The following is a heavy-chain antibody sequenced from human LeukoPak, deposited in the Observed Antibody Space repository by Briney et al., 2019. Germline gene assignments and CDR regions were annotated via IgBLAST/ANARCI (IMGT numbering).Heavy chain of an antibody. Sequence: GGSLRLSCAGYGFTFGNYWMAWVRQAPGKGLEWVANIKEDGSEKYYPDSVEGRFTISRDNAKSSVYLQMNSLRAEDTAVYYCAGRIFDIWGQGTMVTVSS. V-gene: IGHV3-7*01. CDR2: IKEDGSEK. J-gene: IGHJ3*02. CDR3: AGRIFDI. CDR1: GFTFGNYW.